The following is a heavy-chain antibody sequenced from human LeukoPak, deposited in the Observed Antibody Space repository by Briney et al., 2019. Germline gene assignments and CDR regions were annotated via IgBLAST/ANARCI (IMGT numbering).Heavy chain of an antibody. CDR1: GYTLTSYG. J-gene: IGHJ4*02. CDR3: ARDRAVTTVGDFDY. V-gene: IGHV1-18*01. CDR2: ISAYNGNT. Sequence: ASVNVSCTASGYTLTSYGISWVRQAPGQGLEWMGWISAYNGNTNYAQKLQGRVTMTTDTSTSTAYMELRSLRSDDTAVYYCARDRAVTTVGDFDYWGQGTLVTVSS. D-gene: IGHD4-11*01.